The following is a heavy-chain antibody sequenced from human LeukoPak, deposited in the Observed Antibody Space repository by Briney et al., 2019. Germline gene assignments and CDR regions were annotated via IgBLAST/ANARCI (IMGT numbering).Heavy chain of an antibody. D-gene: IGHD6-19*01. V-gene: IGHV4-39*07. CDR1: GGSISSSSYY. CDR3: ARDPGGWPGSRGYFDY. CDR2: IFYVGST. Sequence: SETLSLTCTVSGGSISSSSYYWGWIRQPPGKGLEWIANIFYVGSTYYNPSLKSRVTISVDTSKNQFSLKLSSVTAADTAVYYCARDPGGWPGSRGYFDYWGQGTLVTVSS. J-gene: IGHJ4*02.